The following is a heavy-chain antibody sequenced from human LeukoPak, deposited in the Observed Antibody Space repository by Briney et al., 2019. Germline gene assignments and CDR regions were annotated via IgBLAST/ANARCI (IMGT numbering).Heavy chain of an antibody. J-gene: IGHJ4*02. CDR2: IWHDGSHK. CDR3: AREFFGSGSYSDY. V-gene: IGHV3-33*01. Sequence: PGGTLRLSCEASGVAFNTYAMHWVRQAPGQGLEWVTLIWHDGSHKFYIDSVRGGFTISRDNSKNTVYLQMIGLRAEDTAVYYCAREFFGSGSYSDYWGQGTLVAVSS. CDR1: GVAFNTYA. D-gene: IGHD3-10*01.